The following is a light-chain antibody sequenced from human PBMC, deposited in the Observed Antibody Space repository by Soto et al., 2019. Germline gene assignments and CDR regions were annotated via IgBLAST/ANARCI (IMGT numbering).Light chain of an antibody. Sequence: QAVLTQPPSASGTPGQRVTISCSGGSSNIGTNAVNWYQQLPGTAPKLLIYNNNQRPSGVPDRFSGSKSGTSASLAISGLQSEDEADCYCAAWDDSLNGYVFGTGTKVT. CDR1: SSNIGTNA. CDR2: NNN. CDR3: AAWDDSLNGYV. V-gene: IGLV1-44*01. J-gene: IGLJ1*01.